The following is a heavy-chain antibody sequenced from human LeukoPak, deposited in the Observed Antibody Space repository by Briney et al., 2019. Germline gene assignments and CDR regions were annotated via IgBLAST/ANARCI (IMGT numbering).Heavy chain of an antibody. V-gene: IGHV3-48*03. Sequence: GGSLRLSCAASGFTFSSYEMNWVRQAPGKGLEWVSYISSSGSTIYYADSVKGRFTISRDNAKNSLYLQMNSLRAEDTAVYYCARAQMVEWLLLSYYYYYMDVWGKGTTVTVSS. J-gene: IGHJ6*03. D-gene: IGHD3-3*01. CDR1: GFTFSSYE. CDR3: ARAQMVEWLLLSYYYYYMDV. CDR2: ISSSGSTI.